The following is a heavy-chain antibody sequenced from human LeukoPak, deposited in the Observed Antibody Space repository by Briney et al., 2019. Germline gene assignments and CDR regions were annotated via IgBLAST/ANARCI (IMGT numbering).Heavy chain of an antibody. CDR3: AKGVGYCSGGSCQQFDY. CDR1: GFTFSSYS. V-gene: IGHV3-21*04. Sequence: GGSLRLSCAASGFTFSSYSMNWVRQAPGKGLEWVSSISSSSSYIYYADSVKGRITISRDNSKNTLYLQMNSLRAEDTAVYYCAKGVGYCSGGSCQQFDYWGQGTLVTVSS. J-gene: IGHJ4*02. D-gene: IGHD2-15*01. CDR2: ISSSSSYI.